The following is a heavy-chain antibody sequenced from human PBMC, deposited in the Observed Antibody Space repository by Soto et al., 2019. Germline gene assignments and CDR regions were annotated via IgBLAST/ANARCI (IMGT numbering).Heavy chain of an antibody. V-gene: IGHV4-61*01. CDR2: IYYLGGT. CDR1: GGSVSSENYY. J-gene: IGHJ4*02. CDR3: ARPSYYYGSGSYLYFDY. D-gene: IGHD3-10*01. Sequence: SGTLSLTCTVSGGSVSSENYYWSWVRQPPGKGLEWIGYIYYLGGTKYNPSLRSRVTMSLDTSKNQFSLKLNSVTAADTAVYYCARPSYYYGSGSYLYFDYWGQGTLVTVSS.